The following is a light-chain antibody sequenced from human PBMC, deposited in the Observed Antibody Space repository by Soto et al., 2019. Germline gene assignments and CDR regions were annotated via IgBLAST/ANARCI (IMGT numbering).Light chain of an antibody. V-gene: IGKV1-5*01. CDR2: DAY. CDR3: QQYESSSPT. Sequence: DIQMTQSPSTLSASVGDGVTITCRASQNISVWLAWYQQRPGKAPKFLIYDAYSLKTGVPSSFSGSGSGTEFTLTIRSLQPDDFATYYCQQYESSSPTFGQGTKLEIK. CDR1: QNISVW. J-gene: IGKJ2*01.